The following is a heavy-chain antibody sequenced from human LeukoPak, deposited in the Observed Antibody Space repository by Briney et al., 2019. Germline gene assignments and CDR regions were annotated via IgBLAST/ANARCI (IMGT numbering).Heavy chain of an antibody. Sequence: GGSLRLSCAASGFTFSDYYMSWIRQAPGKGLEWVSYISSSGSTIYYADSVKGRFTIPRDNAKNSLYLQMNSLRAEDTAVYYCARDSGSRLVYYYYYYMDVWGKGTTVTVSS. J-gene: IGHJ6*03. CDR2: ISSSGSTI. V-gene: IGHV3-11*01. CDR1: GFTFSDYY. CDR3: ARDSGSRLVYYYYYYMDV. D-gene: IGHD3-10*01.